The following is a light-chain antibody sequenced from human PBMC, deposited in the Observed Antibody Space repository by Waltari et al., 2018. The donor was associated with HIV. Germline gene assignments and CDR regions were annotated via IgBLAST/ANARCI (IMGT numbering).Light chain of an antibody. V-gene: IGKV3D-20*01. CDR3: HQYGSSPPFT. CDR2: DIS. CDR1: QSFTNKY. J-gene: IGKJ4*01. Sequence: VVLTQSPATLSLSPGDTATLSCGASQSFTNKYLAWFQQKTGLAPRLLIYDISSRATDIPDRFSGSGSGTDFTLTISRLEPEDFAVYYCHQYGSSPPFTFGGGTKVESK.